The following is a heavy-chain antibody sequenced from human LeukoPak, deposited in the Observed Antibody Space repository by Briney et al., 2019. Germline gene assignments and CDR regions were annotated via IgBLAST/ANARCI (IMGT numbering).Heavy chain of an antibody. CDR1: GFTLSSYE. CDR3: ARHYSSSWYWFDY. D-gene: IGHD6-13*01. Sequence: GGSLRLSCTASGFTLSSYEMSWIRQAPGKGLEWVSSIDYSGGSTYYADSVKGRFTISRDNSKNTLYLQMNSLRAEDTAVYYCARHYSSSWYWFDYWGQGTLVTVSS. J-gene: IGHJ4*02. V-gene: IGHV3-23*01. CDR2: IDYSGGST.